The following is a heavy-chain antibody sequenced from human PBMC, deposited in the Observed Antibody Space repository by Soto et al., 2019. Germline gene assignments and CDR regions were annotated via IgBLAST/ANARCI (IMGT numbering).Heavy chain of an antibody. CDR3: ARAGGEQQLLVRDYYYYMDV. D-gene: IGHD6-13*01. CDR2: ISSSSSYI. CDR1: GFTFSSYS. Sequence: GESLKISCAASGFTFSSYSMNWVRQAPGKGLEWVSSISSSSSYIYYADSVKGRFTISRDNAKNSLYLQMNSLRAEDTAVYYCARAGGEQQLLVRDYYYYMDVWGKGTTVTVSS. J-gene: IGHJ6*03. V-gene: IGHV3-21*01.